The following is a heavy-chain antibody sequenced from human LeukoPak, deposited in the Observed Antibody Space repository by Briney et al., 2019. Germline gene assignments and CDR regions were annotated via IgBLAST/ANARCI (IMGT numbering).Heavy chain of an antibody. CDR1: GGTFSSYA. Sequence: GASVKVSCKASGGTFSSYAISRVRQAPGQGLEWLGRIIPIFRTANYAQKFQGRVSITTGESTSTAYMELSSLRSEDTAVYYCARRRESSGLIFDYWGQGTLVTVSS. V-gene: IGHV1-69*05. CDR3: ARRRESSGLIFDY. CDR2: IIPIFRTA. J-gene: IGHJ4*02. D-gene: IGHD6-19*01.